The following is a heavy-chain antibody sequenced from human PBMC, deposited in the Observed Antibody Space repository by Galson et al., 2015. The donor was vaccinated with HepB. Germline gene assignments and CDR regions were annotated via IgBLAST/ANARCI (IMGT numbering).Heavy chain of an antibody. Sequence: SLRLSCAASGFTFSSYAMSWVRQAPGKGLEWGSAISGSGGSTYYADSVKGRFTISRDNSKNTLYLQMNSLRAEDTAVYYCAKDRAYYYDSSGYYQAYFDYWGQGTLVTVSS. CDR3: AKDRAYYYDSSGYYQAYFDY. D-gene: IGHD3-22*01. CDR2: ISGSGGST. V-gene: IGHV3-23*01. CDR1: GFTFSSYA. J-gene: IGHJ4*02.